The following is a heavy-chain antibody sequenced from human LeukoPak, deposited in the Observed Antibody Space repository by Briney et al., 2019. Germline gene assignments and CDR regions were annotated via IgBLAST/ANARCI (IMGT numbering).Heavy chain of an antibody. J-gene: IGHJ4*02. D-gene: IGHD5/OR15-5a*01. V-gene: IGHV3-43*02. CDR3: ARDHVYGGADY. Sequence: GGSLRLSCAASGFTFHNYAIHWVRQAPGKGLEWVSLTSGDGITTYFADSVKGRFTISRDNSKSSLFLQMNSLRTEDTALYYCARDHVYGGADYWGQGALVTVSS. CDR2: TSGDGITT. CDR1: GFTFHNYA.